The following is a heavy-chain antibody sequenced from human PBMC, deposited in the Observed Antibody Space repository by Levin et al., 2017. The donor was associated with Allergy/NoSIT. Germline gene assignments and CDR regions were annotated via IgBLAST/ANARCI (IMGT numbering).Heavy chain of an antibody. D-gene: IGHD5-18*01. Sequence: PSETLSLTCAVYGGSFSGYYWSWIRQPPGKGLEWIGEINHSGSTNYNPSLKSRVTISVDTSKNQFSLKLSSVTAADTAVYYCARDSPFGYSYDYWGQGTLVTVSS. V-gene: IGHV4-34*01. CDR3: ARDSPFGYSYDY. CDR1: GGSFSGYY. J-gene: IGHJ4*02. CDR2: INHSGST.